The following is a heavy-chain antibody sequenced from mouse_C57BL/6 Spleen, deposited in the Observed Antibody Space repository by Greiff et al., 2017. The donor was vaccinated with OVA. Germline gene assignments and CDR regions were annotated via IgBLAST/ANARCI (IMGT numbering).Heavy chain of an antibody. V-gene: IGHV1-22*01. D-gene: IGHD1-1*01. CDR1: GYTFTDYN. J-gene: IGHJ4*01. CDR3: ARGILRLYDAMDY. CDR2: INPNNGGT. Sequence: EVQLQQSGPELVKPGASVKMSCKASGYTFTDYNMHWVKQSHGKSLEWIGYINPNNGGTSYNQKFKGKATLTVNTSSSTAYMELRSLTSEDSAVDYCARGILRLYDAMDYWGQGTSVTVSS.